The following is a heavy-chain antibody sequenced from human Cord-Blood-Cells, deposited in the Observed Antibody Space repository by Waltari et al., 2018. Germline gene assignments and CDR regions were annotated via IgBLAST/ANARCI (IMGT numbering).Heavy chain of an antibody. V-gene: IGHV3-30*02. CDR1: GFTFSSYG. Sequence: QVQLVESGGGVVQPGGSLRLSCAASGFTFSSYGMHWVRQAPGKGLELVAFIRYDGSKKYHADPVKGLFTISRDNSKDTLYLQMNSLRAEDTAVYYCAKERVTTEYFQHLGQGTLVTVSS. CDR3: AKERVTTEYFQH. D-gene: IGHD4-4*01. CDR2: IRYDGSKK. J-gene: IGHJ1*01.